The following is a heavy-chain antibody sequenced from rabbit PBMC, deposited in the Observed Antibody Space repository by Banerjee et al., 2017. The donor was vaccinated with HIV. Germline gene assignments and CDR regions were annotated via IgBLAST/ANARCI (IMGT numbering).Heavy chain of an antibody. J-gene: IGHJ4*01. CDR1: GFTLSSYW. CDR3: ARDWADSNGYSYAYDLNL. D-gene: IGHD6-1*01. Sequence: QEQLKETGGGLVQPEGSLTLTCEASGFTLSSYWMWWVRQAPGKGLEWIACIGAGSSGTTCYASWAKGRFTISKTSSTTVTLQMTSLTAADTDTYFCARDWADSNGYSYAYDLNLWGPGTLVTVS. V-gene: IGHV1S45*01. CDR2: IGAGSSGTT.